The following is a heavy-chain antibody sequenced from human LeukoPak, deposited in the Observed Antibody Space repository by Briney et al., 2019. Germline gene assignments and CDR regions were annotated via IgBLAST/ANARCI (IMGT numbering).Heavy chain of an antibody. V-gene: IGHV4-59*08. CDR3: ARLPDYSNYVDWFDP. CDR1: GGSISSYY. D-gene: IGHD4-11*01. J-gene: IGHJ5*02. CDR2: IYYSGST. Sequence: SDTLTLTCTVSGGSISSYYWSWIRQPPGKGLEWIGYIYYSGSTNYNPSLKSRVTISVDTSKNQFSLKLSSVTAADTAVYYCARLPDYSNYVDWFDPWGQGTLVTVSS.